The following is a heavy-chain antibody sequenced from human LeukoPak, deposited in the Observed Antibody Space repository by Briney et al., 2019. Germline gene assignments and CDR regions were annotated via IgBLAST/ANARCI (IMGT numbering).Heavy chain of an antibody. J-gene: IGHJ4*02. CDR3: AKYKSGSLTYFDY. V-gene: IGHV3-30*18. CDR1: GFTFSSYG. D-gene: IGHD1-26*01. Sequence: GRSLRLSCVASGFTFSSYGMHWVRQAPGKGLEWVAVISYDGSNKYYADSVKGRVTVSRDNSENTLYLQMNSLRAEDTAVYFCAKYKSGSLTYFDYWGQGTLVTVSS. CDR2: ISYDGSNK.